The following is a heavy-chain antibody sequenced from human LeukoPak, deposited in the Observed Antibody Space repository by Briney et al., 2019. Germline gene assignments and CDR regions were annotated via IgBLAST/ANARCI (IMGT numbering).Heavy chain of an antibody. D-gene: IGHD3-16*01. J-gene: IGHJ4*02. V-gene: IGHV4-34*01. CDR1: GGSFSGYY. CDR3: ARHYVRFGEKNFDY. CDR2: INHSGST. Sequence: SETLSLTCAVYGGSFSGYYWSWIRQPPGKGLEWIGEINHSGSTNYNPSLKSRVTISVDTSKNQFSLKLSSVTAADTAVYYCARHYVRFGEKNFDYWGQGTLVTVSS.